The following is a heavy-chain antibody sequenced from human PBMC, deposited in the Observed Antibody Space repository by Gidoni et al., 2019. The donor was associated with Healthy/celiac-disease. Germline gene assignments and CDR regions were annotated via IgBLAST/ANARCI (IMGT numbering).Heavy chain of an antibody. CDR3: ARIGAVADYYYYGMDV. D-gene: IGHD6-19*01. J-gene: IGHJ6*02. CDR1: GFTFSSYW. Sequence: EVQLVESGGGLVQPGGSLSLSCAASGFTFSSYWMHWVRQAPGKGLVWVSRINRDGSSTSYADSVKGRFTISRDNAKNTLYLQMNSLRAEDTAVYYCARIGAVADYYYYGMDVWGQGTTVTVSS. CDR2: INRDGSST. V-gene: IGHV3-74*01.